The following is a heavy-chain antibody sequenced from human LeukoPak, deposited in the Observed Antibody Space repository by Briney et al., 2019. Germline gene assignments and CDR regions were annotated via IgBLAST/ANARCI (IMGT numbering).Heavy chain of an antibody. CDR3: AKDRLPDGRWSLDY. CDR1: GFTFSSYA. J-gene: IGHJ4*02. V-gene: IGHV3-23*01. Sequence: PGRSLRLSCAASGFTFSSYAMSWVRRAPGKGLEWVSGIYGNGGGIQYADSVKGRFTISRDNSKNTLYLQMNSLRAEDTALYYCAKDRLPDGRWSLDYWGQGTLVTVSS. CDR2: IYGNGGGI. D-gene: IGHD6-13*01.